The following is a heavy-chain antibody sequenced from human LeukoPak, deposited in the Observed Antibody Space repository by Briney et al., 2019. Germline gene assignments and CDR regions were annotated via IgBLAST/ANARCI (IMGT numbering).Heavy chain of an antibody. V-gene: IGHV1-3*01. Sequence: ASVKVSCKASGYTFTSYAMHWVRQAPGQRLEWLGWINAGNGNTKYSQKFQGRVTITRDTSASTAYMELSSLRSEDTAVYYCARSPYGDGAWYFDLWGRGTLVTVSS. CDR3: ARSPYGDGAWYFDL. CDR1: GYTFTSYA. CDR2: INAGNGNT. J-gene: IGHJ2*01. D-gene: IGHD4-17*01.